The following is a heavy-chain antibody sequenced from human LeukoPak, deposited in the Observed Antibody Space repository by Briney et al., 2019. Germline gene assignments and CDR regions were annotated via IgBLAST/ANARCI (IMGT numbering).Heavy chain of an antibody. Sequence: GGSLRLSCAASGFTFSSYGMHWVRQAPGKGLEWVAFIRYDGSNKYYADSVKGRFTISRDNSKNTLYLQMNSLRAEDTAVYYCARDDFGGWYYFDYWGQGTLVTVSS. CDR3: ARDDFGGWYYFDY. CDR1: GFTFSSYG. CDR2: IRYDGSNK. V-gene: IGHV3-30*02. D-gene: IGHD6-19*01. J-gene: IGHJ4*02.